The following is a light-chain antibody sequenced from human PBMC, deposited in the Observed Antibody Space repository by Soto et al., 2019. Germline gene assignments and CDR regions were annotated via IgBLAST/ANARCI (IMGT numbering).Light chain of an antibody. Sequence: IGLAQSPGHLCLSPRERATLSCRASQSVSSSYLAWYQQKPGQAPRLLIYGASSRATGIPDRFSGSGSGTDFTLTISSLQSEDLAVYYCQQYNNWPWTFGQGTKVDI. CDR2: GAS. J-gene: IGKJ1*01. CDR3: QQYNNWPWT. V-gene: IGKV3-20*01. CDR1: QSVSSSY.